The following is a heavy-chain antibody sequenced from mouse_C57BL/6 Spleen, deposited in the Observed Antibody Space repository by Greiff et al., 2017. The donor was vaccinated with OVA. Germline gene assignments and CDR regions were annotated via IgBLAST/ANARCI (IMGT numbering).Heavy chain of an antibody. J-gene: IGHJ4*01. CDR1: GYSFTGYY. V-gene: IGHV1-42*01. CDR2: INPSTGGT. CDR3: APMAWGYAMDY. Sequence: EVQLVESGPELVKPGASVKISCKASGYSFTGYYMNWVKQSPEKSLEWIGEINPSTGGTTYNQKFKAKATLTVDKSSSTAYMQLKSLTSEDSAVYYCAPMAWGYAMDYWGQGTSVTVSS.